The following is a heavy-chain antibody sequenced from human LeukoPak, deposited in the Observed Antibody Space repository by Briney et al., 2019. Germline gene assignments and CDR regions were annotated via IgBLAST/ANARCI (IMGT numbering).Heavy chain of an antibody. Sequence: PGRSLRLSCAASGFTFSSYGMHWVRQAPGKGLEGLAVISYDGSNKYYADSVKGRFTISRDNSKNTLYLQMNSLRAEDTAVYYCAKLSVAGTGVDYWGQGTLVTVSS. CDR2: ISYDGSNK. CDR3: AKLSVAGTGVDY. J-gene: IGHJ4*02. CDR1: GFTFSSYG. D-gene: IGHD6-19*01. V-gene: IGHV3-30*18.